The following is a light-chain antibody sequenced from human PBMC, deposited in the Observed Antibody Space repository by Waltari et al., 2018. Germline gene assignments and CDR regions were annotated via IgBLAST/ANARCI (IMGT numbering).Light chain of an antibody. Sequence: DIQMTQSPSTLSASVGDRVTITCRASQSISSWLAWYQQKPGKAPKRLSYKASSLESGGPSRFSGSGSGTEFALTISSLQPDDFATYYCQQYNSYAWTFGQGTKVEIK. CDR2: KAS. V-gene: IGKV1-5*03. CDR3: QQYNSYAWT. CDR1: QSISSW. J-gene: IGKJ1*01.